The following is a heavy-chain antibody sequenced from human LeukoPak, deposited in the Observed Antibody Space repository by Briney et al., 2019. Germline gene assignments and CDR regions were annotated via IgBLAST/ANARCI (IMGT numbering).Heavy chain of an antibody. J-gene: IGHJ4*02. V-gene: IGHV3-48*03. CDR1: GFIFSSYD. Sequence: GVSLRLLCAACGFIFSSYDMNWARKAPGRGLEGVSYICGSGSTIYYADSVKGRFTISRDNAKNSLYLQMNSLRAEDTAVYYCARFRGSGSYRRFDYWGQGTLVTVSS. D-gene: IGHD3-10*01. CDR3: ARFRGSGSYRRFDY. CDR2: ICGSGSTI.